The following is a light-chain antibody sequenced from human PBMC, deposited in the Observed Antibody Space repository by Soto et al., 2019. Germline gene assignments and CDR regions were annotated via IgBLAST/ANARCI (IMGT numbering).Light chain of an antibody. V-gene: IGKV1D-12*01. J-gene: IGKJ5*01. CDR2: DAS. CDR3: QQANSFPVT. CDR1: QPIGTW. Sequence: DIQMTQSPSSLSASVGDRVTITCRASQPIGTWLAWYQQKPGKAPRLVICDASRLQSWVPSRFSGGGSGTEFTLTISCLQPEDFATYYCQQANSFPVTFGQGTRLDVK.